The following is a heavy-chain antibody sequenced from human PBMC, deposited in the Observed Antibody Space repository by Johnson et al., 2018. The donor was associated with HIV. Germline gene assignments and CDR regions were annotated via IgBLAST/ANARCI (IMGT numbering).Heavy chain of an antibody. CDR2: ISYDGSNK. V-gene: IGHV3-30-3*01. CDR3: ARVSSSVTTARYGAFDI. Sequence: QEQLVESGGGVVQPGRSLRLSCAASGFTFSSYAMHWVRQAPGKGLEWVAVISYDGSNKYYADYVKGRFTISRDNSTNTLYLKINSLRAEDTAVYYCARVSSSVTTARYGAFDIWGQGTMVIVSS. CDR1: GFTFSSYA. D-gene: IGHD4-17*01. J-gene: IGHJ3*02.